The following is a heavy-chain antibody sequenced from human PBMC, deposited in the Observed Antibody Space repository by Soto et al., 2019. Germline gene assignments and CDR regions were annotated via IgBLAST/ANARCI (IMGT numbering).Heavy chain of an antibody. J-gene: IGHJ4*02. CDR2: ISSSSSYI. D-gene: IGHD3-22*01. V-gene: IGHV3-21*01. CDR3: ARGLYYYDSSGYYGN. CDR1: GFTFSSYS. Sequence: PGGSLRLSCAASGFTFSSYSMNWVRQAPGKGLEWVSSISSSSSYIYYADSVKGRFTISRDNAKNSLDLQMNSLRAEDTAVYYCARGLYYYDSSGYYGNWGQGTLVTVSS.